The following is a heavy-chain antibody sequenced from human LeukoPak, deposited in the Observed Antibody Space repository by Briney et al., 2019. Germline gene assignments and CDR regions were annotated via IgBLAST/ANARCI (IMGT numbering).Heavy chain of an antibody. CDR3: ARDGYSDFWSGYSKTDSFYYMDV. D-gene: IGHD3-3*01. V-gene: IGHV4-34*01. Sequence: SETLSLTCAVYGGSFSGYYWSWIRQPPGKGLEWIGNIYHSGSTNYNPSLKSRVSISVDTSKNQFSLTLTSVTAADSAVYFCARDGYSDFWSGYSKTDSFYYMDVWGKGTTVTVSS. CDR1: GGSFSGYY. CDR2: IYHSGST. J-gene: IGHJ6*03.